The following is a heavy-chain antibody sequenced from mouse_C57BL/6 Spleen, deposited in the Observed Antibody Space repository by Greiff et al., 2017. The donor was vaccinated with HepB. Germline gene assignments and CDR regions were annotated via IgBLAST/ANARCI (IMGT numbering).Heavy chain of an antibody. Sequence: VQLKESGPELVKPGASVKISCKASGYSFTDYNMNWVKQSNGKSLEWIGVINPNYGTTSYNQKFKGKATLTVDQSSSTAYMQINSLTSEDTAVYDCARSGPSTTVAFDYWGQGTTLTVSS. J-gene: IGHJ2*01. CDR1: GYSFTDYN. CDR3: ARSGPSTTVAFDY. V-gene: IGHV1-39*01. CDR2: INPNYGTT. D-gene: IGHD1-1*01.